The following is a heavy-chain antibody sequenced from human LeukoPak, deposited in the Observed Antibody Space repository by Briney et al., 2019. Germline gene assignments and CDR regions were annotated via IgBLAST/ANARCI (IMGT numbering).Heavy chain of an antibody. CDR2: ISGSGAYI. Sequence: GGSLRLSCEASGFTFSDHFMSWFRQAPGKGLEWVSFISGSGAYINYADSVKGRFTISRDNAKNSLYLQMNSLRAEDTAIYYCAREGYCDSTTCYTDYWGQGTLVTVSS. CDR1: GFTFSDHF. CDR3: AREGYCDSTTCYTDY. D-gene: IGHD2-2*02. V-gene: IGHV3-11*05. J-gene: IGHJ4*02.